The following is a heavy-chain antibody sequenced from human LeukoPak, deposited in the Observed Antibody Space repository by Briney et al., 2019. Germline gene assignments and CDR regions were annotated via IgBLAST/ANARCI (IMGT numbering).Heavy chain of an antibody. CDR1: GSTFSSYA. CDR3: AKFSKVAGLYFDY. D-gene: IGHD6-19*01. J-gene: IGHJ4*02. V-gene: IGHV3-23*01. CDR2: ISGSGGST. Sequence: GGSLRLSCAASGSTFSSYAMSWVRQAPGKGLEWVSAISGSGGSTYYADSVKGRFTISRDNSKNTLYLQMNSLRAEDTAVYYCAKFSKVAGLYFDYWGQGTLVTVSS.